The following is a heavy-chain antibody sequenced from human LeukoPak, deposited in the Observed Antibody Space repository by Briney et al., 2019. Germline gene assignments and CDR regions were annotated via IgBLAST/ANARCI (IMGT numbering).Heavy chain of an antibody. Sequence: SVKVSCKASGGTFSSYAISWVRQAPGQGLEWMGRITPIFGTANYAQKFQGRVTITTDESTSTAYMELSSLRSEDTAVYYCARVGYSGYEDHYYYYMDVWGKGTTVTVSS. D-gene: IGHD5-12*01. V-gene: IGHV1-69*05. J-gene: IGHJ6*03. CDR2: ITPIFGTA. CDR3: ARVGYSGYEDHYYYYMDV. CDR1: GGTFSSYA.